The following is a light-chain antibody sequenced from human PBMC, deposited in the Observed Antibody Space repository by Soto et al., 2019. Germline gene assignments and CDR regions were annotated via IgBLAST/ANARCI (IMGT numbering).Light chain of an antibody. CDR2: DAS. V-gene: IGKV3-11*01. J-gene: IGKJ1*01. CDR1: QSVSSY. CDR3: QQRSNWPT. Sequence: EIVLTQSPATLSLSPGERATLSCRASQSVSSYLGWYQQKLGQAPRLLIYDASNRATGLPARFSGSGSGTDFTLPISSLEPEDFAVYYCQQRSNWPTFGQGTKEE.